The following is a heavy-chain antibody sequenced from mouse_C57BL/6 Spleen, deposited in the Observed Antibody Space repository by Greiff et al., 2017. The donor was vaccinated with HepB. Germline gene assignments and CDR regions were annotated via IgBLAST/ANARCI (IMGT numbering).Heavy chain of an antibody. D-gene: IGHD2-3*01. CDR2: ISSGGDYI. J-gene: IGHJ4*01. Sequence: EVMLVESGEGLVKPGGSLKLSCAASGFTFSSYAMSWVRQTPEKRLEWVAYISSGGDYIYYADTVKGRFTISRDNARNTLYLQMSSLKSEDTAMYYCTRDDEGRGAMDYWGQGTSVTVSS. CDR3: TRDDEGRGAMDY. CDR1: GFTFSSYA. V-gene: IGHV5-9-1*02.